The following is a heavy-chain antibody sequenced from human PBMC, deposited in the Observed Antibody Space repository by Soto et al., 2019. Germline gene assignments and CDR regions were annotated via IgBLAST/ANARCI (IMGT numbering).Heavy chain of an antibody. D-gene: IGHD3-22*01. Sequence: QVQLQESGPGLVKPSQTLSLTCTVSGGSISSGGYYWSWIRQHPGKGLEWIGYIYYSGSTYYNPSPKSRVTISVDTSKNQFSLKLSSVTAADTAVYYCARDYYDSSGYYYVRYFDLWGRGTLVTVSS. V-gene: IGHV4-31*03. CDR1: GGSISSGGYY. CDR3: ARDYYDSSGYYYVRYFDL. J-gene: IGHJ2*01. CDR2: IYYSGST.